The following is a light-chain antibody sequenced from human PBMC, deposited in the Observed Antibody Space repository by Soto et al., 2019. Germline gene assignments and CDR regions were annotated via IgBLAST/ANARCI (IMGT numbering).Light chain of an antibody. CDR1: RDISVY. CDR3: QRYDNLPPYT. V-gene: IGKV1-33*01. Sequence: DIQMTQSPSSLSASVGDRVTITCQATRDISVYLNWYQQKQGKPPKLLVYDASNLQTCVPSRFSGSGSGKHFTFTISGLHHEDIATYYCQRYDNLPPYTFGQGTKLDIK. CDR2: DAS. J-gene: IGKJ2*01.